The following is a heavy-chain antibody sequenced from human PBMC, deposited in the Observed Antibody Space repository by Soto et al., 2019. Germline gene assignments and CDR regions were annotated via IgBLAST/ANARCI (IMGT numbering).Heavy chain of an antibody. D-gene: IGHD4-17*01. CDR2: INAGNGNT. CDR3: AASPSTVTTPYYFYYMDV. J-gene: IGHJ6*03. V-gene: IGHV1-3*01. CDR1: GYTFTRNS. Sequence: ASVKVSCKAPGYTFTRNSMHWVRQAPGQRLEWMGWINAGNGNTKYSLKFQGRVTITRDTSAGAAYMELSSLTSEDTAVYYCAASPSTVTTPYYFYYMDVWGKGTTVTVSS.